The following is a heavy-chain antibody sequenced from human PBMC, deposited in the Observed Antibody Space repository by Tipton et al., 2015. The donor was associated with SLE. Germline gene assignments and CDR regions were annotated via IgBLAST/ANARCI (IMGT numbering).Heavy chain of an antibody. D-gene: IGHD3-3*01. Sequence: TLSLTCTVSGGSISSSSYYWGWIRQPPGKGLEWIGSIYHSGSTYYNPSLKSRVTISVDTSKNQFSLKLSSVTAADTAVYYCARDSRRDFWSGYNEDVWGKGTTVTVSS. J-gene: IGHJ6*04. CDR3: ARDSRRDFWSGYNEDV. CDR2: IYHSGST. CDR1: GGSISSSSYY. V-gene: IGHV4-39*07.